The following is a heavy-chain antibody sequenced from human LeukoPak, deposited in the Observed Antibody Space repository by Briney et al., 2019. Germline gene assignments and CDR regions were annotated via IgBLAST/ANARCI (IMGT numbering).Heavy chain of an antibody. V-gene: IGHV4-61*01. CDR2: IFYSGST. CDR1: GGSVSSGSYY. D-gene: IGHD4-17*01. J-gene: IGHJ4*02. Sequence: SETLSLTCTVSGGSVSSGSYYWGWIRQPPGKGLEWIGYIFYSGSTNYNPSLKSRDTISVDTSKNQFSLKLSSVTAADTAVYYCARGPPDGDYFDYWGQGTLVTVSS. CDR3: ARGPPDGDYFDY.